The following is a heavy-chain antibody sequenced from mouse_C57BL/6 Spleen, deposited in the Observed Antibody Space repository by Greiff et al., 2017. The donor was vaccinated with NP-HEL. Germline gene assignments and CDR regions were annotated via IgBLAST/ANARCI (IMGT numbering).Heavy chain of an antibody. CDR2: IDPSDSYT. CDR3: ASRSTDSRYFDY. CDR1: GYTFTSYW. J-gene: IGHJ2*01. D-gene: IGHD2-4*01. V-gene: IGHV1-69*01. Sequence: QVQLQQPGAELVMPGASVKLSCKASGYTFTSYWMHWVKQRPGQGLEWIGEIDPSDSYTNYNQKFKGKSTLTVDKSSSTAYMQLSSLTSEDSAVYYCASRSTDSRYFDYWGQGTTLTVSS.